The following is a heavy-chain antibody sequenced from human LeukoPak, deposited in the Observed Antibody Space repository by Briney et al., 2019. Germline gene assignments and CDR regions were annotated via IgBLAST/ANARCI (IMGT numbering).Heavy chain of an antibody. J-gene: IGHJ3*02. CDR3: ARDVVGATLDDAFDI. Sequence: PGGSLRLSCAAAGFTFSSYSMNWVRQAPGKGLECVSSISSSSSYIYYADSVKGRFTISRDNAKTSLYLQMNSLRAEDTAVYYCARDVVGATLDDAFDIWGQGTMVTVSS. CDR2: ISSSSSYI. CDR1: GFTFSSYS. V-gene: IGHV3-21*01. D-gene: IGHD1-26*01.